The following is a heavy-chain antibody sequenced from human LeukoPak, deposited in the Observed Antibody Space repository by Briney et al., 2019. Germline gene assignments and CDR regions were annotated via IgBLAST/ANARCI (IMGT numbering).Heavy chain of an antibody. CDR3: AKHLSGSRAFDM. CDR1: GFTFSSYA. Sequence: QPGGSLRLSCAASGFTFSSYAMSWVRQAPGKGLEWVSAISANGANTYYADSVKGRFTISRDNSESTVYLQLNSLRAEETAIYYCAKHLSGSRAFDMWGQGTMITVSS. CDR2: ISANGANT. J-gene: IGHJ3*02. D-gene: IGHD1-26*01. V-gene: IGHV3-23*01.